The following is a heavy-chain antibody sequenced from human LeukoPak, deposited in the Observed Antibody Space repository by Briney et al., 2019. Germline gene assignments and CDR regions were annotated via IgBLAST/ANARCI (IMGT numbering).Heavy chain of an antibody. D-gene: IGHD6-19*01. CDR2: IKEDGSER. J-gene: IGHJ3*01. V-gene: IGHV3-7*03. Sequence: GGSLRLSCEGSAFIFSGHWMDWVRQTPGKGLEWVASIKEDGSERQYVDSVKGRFSISRDNTKGSLFLQLNSLRAEDTAVYYCARASPGIGVDWAWGQGTMVIVSS. CDR1: AFIFSGHW. CDR3: ARASPGIGVDWA.